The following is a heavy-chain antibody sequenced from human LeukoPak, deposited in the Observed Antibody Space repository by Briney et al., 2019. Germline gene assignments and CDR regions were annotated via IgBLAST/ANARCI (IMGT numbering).Heavy chain of an antibody. J-gene: IGHJ2*01. D-gene: IGHD3-3*01. CDR2: ISGSGGST. CDR1: GFTFTTYW. Sequence: GRSLRLSCAASGFTFTTYWMSWVRQAPGKGLEWVSAISGSGGSTYYADSVKGRFTISRDNSKNTLYLQMNSLRAEDTAVYYCAKGGYYDFWSGNWYFDLWGRGTLVTVSS. CDR3: AKGGYYDFWSGNWYFDL. V-gene: IGHV3-23*01.